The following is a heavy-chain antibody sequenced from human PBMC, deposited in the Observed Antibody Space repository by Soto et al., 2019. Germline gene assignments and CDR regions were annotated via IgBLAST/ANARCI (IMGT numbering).Heavy chain of an antibody. V-gene: IGHV4-34*01. D-gene: IGHD3-16*02. CDR3: ARSVIRTKTDGP. CDR2: INHSGST. Sequence: PSETLSLTCAVYGGSFSGYYWSWIRQPPGKGLEWIGEINHSGSTNYIPSLKSRVTISVDTSKNQFSLKLSSVTAADTAVYYCARSVIRTKTDGPWGQGTLVTVSS. CDR1: GGSFSGYY. J-gene: IGHJ5*02.